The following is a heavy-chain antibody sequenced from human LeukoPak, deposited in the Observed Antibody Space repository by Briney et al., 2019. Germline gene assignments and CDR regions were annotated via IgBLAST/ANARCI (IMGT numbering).Heavy chain of an antibody. V-gene: IGHV3-74*01. CDR3: ATSRTFDY. CDR1: GFTFSSYW. J-gene: IGHJ4*02. D-gene: IGHD1-1*01. CDR2: INSDGGSI. Sequence: GGSLRLSCAASGFTFSSYWMHWVRQAPGKGLVWVSRINSDGGSISYADSVKGRFTISRDNTKNTLYLQMNSLRAEDTAMYYCATSRTFDYWGQGTLVTVSS.